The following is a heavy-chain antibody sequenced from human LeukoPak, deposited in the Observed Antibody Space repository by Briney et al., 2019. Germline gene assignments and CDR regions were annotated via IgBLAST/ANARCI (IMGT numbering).Heavy chain of an antibody. V-gene: IGHV1-2*02. D-gene: IGHD2-2*03. CDR3: ARDGYCSSTSCPRDDYYYYYYMDV. CDR1: GYTFTGYY. Sequence: VASVKVSCKTSGYTFTGYYMHWVRQAPGQGLEWMGWINPNSGGTNYAQKFQGRVTMTRDTSISTAYMELSSLRSEDTAVYYCARDGYCSSTSCPRDDYYYYYYMDVWGKGTTVTISS. CDR2: INPNSGGT. J-gene: IGHJ6*03.